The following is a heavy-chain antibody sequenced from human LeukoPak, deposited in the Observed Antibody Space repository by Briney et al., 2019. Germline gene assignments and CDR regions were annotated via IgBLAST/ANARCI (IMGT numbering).Heavy chain of an antibody. CDR2: ITYDGSSE. CDR3: AKRGDGGHKSLEY. Sequence: PGTSLRLPCIASGFTFSNYDMHWVRQAPGKGLEWVATITYDGSSEYYADSVKDRFTVSRDNSKNPLYLQMSSLKTEDTAVYYCAKRGDGGHKSLEYWGQGTLVIVSS. D-gene: IGHD3-16*01. CDR1: GFTFSNYD. J-gene: IGHJ4*02. V-gene: IGHV3-30*18.